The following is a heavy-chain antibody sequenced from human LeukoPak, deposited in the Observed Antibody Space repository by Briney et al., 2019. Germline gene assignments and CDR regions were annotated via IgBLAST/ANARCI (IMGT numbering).Heavy chain of an antibody. D-gene: IGHD3-9*01. CDR3: AKDLLYYDILTGYSPRDY. CDR1: GFTFSSYA. V-gene: IGHV3-23*01. Sequence: GGSLRLSCAASGFTFSSYAMSWVGRAPGKGLEWVSAISGSGGSTYYADSVKGRFTISRDNSKNTLYLQMNSLRAEDTAVYYCAKDLLYYDILTGYSPRDYWGQGTLVTVSS. CDR2: ISGSGGST. J-gene: IGHJ4*02.